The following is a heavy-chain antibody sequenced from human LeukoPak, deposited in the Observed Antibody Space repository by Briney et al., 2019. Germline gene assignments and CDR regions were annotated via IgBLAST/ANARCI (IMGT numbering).Heavy chain of an antibody. CDR2: IKSKSDGGTT. CDR3: VGEYSRSFNS. J-gene: IGHJ4*02. Sequence: GGSLRLSCVVPGITVSNAWMSWVRQTPGKGPEWVGRIKSKSDGGTTDYAAPVKGRFTISTDESKNTLYLQMSSLKTEDTAVYYVVGEYSRSFNSGGQGTLVTVSS. CDR1: GITVSNAW. D-gene: IGHD6-6*01. V-gene: IGHV3-15*01.